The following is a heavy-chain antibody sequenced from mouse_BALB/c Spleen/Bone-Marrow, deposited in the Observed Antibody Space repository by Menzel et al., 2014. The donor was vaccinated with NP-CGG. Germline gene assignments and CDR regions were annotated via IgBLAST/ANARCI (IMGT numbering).Heavy chain of an antibody. Sequence: EVKLMESRAELVKPGASVKLSCTASGFNIKDTYMHWVKQRPEQGLEWIGRIDPANGNTKYDPKFQGKATITADTSTNTAYLQLSSLTPEDTAVYYCARTDYWGQGTTLTVSS. CDR1: GFNIKDTY. V-gene: IGHV14-3*02. CDR3: ARTDY. J-gene: IGHJ2*01. CDR2: IDPANGNT.